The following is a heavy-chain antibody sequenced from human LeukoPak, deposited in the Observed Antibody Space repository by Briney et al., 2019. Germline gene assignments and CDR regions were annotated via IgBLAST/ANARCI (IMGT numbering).Heavy chain of an antibody. CDR1: GYTFTGYY. D-gene: IGHD3-22*01. J-gene: IGHJ4*02. Sequence: ASVKVSCKASGYTFTGYYMHWVRQAPGQGLEWMGRINPNSGGTNYAQKFQGRVTMTRDTSISTAYMELSRLRSDDTAVYYCARGDYDSSGQFDYWGQGTLVTVSS. V-gene: IGHV1-2*06. CDR2: INPNSGGT. CDR3: ARGDYDSSGQFDY.